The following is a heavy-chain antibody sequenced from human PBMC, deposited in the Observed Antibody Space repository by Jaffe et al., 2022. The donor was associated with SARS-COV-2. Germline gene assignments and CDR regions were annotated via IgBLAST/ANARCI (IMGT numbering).Heavy chain of an antibody. D-gene: IGHD3-10*01. J-gene: IGHJ3*02. V-gene: IGHV3-9*01. CDR2: ISWNSGSI. CDR1: GFTFDDYA. Sequence: EVQLVESGGGLVQPGRSLRLSCAASGFTFDDYAMHWVRQAPGKGLEWVSGISWNSGSIGYADSVKGRFTISRDNAKNSLYLQMNSLRAEDTALYYCAKGELLWFGELSQDAFDIWGQGTMVTVSS. CDR3: AKGELLWFGELSQDAFDI.